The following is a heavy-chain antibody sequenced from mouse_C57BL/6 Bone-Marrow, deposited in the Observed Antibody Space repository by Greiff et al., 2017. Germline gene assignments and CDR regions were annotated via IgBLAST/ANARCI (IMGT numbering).Heavy chain of an antibody. Sequence: VQLQQPGAELVKPGASVKLSCKASGYTFTSYWMHWVKQRPGQGLEWIGMIHPKSGSTNYNEKFKSKATLTVDKSSSTAYMQLSSLTSEDSAVYYCARRVDWGLDYWGQGTTLTVSS. V-gene: IGHV1-64*01. D-gene: IGHD4-1*01. CDR1: GYTFTSYW. CDR3: ARRVDWGLDY. J-gene: IGHJ2*01. CDR2: IHPKSGST.